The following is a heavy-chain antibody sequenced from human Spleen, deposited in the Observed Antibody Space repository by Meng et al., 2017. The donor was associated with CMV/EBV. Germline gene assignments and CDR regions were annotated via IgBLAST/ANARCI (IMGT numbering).Heavy chain of an antibody. Sequence: SVKVSCKASGGTFSSYAISWVRQAPGQGLEWMGGIIPILGIANYAQKFQGRVTITADKSTSTAYMELSSLRSEDTAVYYCARVSAYCSSTSCYPYYYYYYGMDVWGQGTTVTVSS. D-gene: IGHD2-2*01. CDR3: ARVSAYCSSTSCYPYYYYYYGMDV. V-gene: IGHV1-69*10. CDR1: GGTFSSYA. J-gene: IGHJ6*02. CDR2: IIPILGIA.